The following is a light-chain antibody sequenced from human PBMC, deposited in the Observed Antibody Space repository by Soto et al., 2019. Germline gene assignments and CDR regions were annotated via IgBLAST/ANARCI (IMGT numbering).Light chain of an antibody. V-gene: IGKV1-27*01. Sequence: DIQMTQSPSSLSASVGDRVTITYRASQDISNYLAWYQKRPGKVPKVLIHDESTLQSGVPSRFSGGGSGTDFTLTISNLXXXXDATNYCQKYNSAXXLTFGGGTKVXTK. CDR2: DES. CDR1: QDISNY. J-gene: IGKJ4*01. CDR3: QKYNSAXXLT.